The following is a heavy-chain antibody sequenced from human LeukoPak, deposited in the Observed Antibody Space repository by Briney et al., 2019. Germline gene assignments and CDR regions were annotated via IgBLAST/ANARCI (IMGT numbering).Heavy chain of an antibody. CDR2: IRYVGINK. D-gene: IGHD6-19*01. J-gene: IGHJ4*02. CDR3: ARVGYSSGWYARDY. Sequence: GGSLRLSCAASGFTFSTYGMHWVRQAPGKGLEWVSFIRYVGINKYYADSVKGRFTISRDNSKNTLYLQMNSLRSEDTAVYYCARVGYSSGWYARDYWGQGTLVTVSS. V-gene: IGHV3-30*02. CDR1: GFTFSTYG.